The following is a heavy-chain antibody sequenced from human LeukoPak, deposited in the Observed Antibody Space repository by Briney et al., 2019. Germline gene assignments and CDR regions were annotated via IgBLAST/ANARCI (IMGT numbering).Heavy chain of an antibody. CDR2: ISGSGDST. D-gene: IGHD3-22*01. CDR1: RFTFSRYA. Sequence: GGSLRLSCAASRFTFSRYAMSRVRQAPGKGLEWVSGISGSGDSTYYADSVKGRFTIYRDISKNTLYLQMNSLRAEDTAVYYCAKDWGYDSSGYSDYWGQGTLVTVSS. J-gene: IGHJ4*02. CDR3: AKDWGYDSSGYSDY. V-gene: IGHV3-23*01.